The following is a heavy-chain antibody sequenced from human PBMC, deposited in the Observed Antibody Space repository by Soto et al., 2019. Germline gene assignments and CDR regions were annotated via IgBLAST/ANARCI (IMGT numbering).Heavy chain of an antibody. Sequence: QVQLVQSGAEVKKPGASVKVSCKASGYTFTSYDINWVRQATGQGLEWMGWMNPNSGNTGYAQKFQGRATMTMSTSIITAYMELSSLRCEDTAVYYCAREHSSSCRFDYWGQGTLVTVSS. CDR1: GYTFTSYD. CDR3: AREHSSSCRFDY. CDR2: MNPNSGNT. J-gene: IGHJ4*02. V-gene: IGHV1-8*01. D-gene: IGHD6-13*01.